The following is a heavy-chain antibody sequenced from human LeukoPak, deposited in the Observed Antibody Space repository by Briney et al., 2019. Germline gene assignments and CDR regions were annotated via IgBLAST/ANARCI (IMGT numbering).Heavy chain of an antibody. J-gene: IGHJ4*02. V-gene: IGHV1-69*05. Sequence: ASVKVSCTASGGTFSSYAISWVRQSPGQRLEWMGGIIPNLGTANYAQKFQGRVTLTTDKSTSTAYMELSSLRAGDTAVYSCARGPSLEWLLAGGGQGTLVTVS. CDR1: GGTFSSYA. CDR3: ARGPSLEWLLAG. D-gene: IGHD3-3*02. CDR2: IIPNLGTA.